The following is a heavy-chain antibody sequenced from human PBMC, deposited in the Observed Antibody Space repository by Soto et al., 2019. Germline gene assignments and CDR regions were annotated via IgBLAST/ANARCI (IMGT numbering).Heavy chain of an antibody. Sequence: QVQLVQSGAEVRKPGSSVKVSCKASGGTFSTYTFSWVRQAPGQGLEWMGGIIPILATPYYAQKFQGRVAVTADESPCTAYMGLNSLRSEESAVCYCARMIRAGFDPWGQGTLVTVSS. CDR3: ARMIRAGFDP. CDR2: IIPILATP. D-gene: IGHD3-16*01. J-gene: IGHJ5*02. CDR1: GGTFSTYT. V-gene: IGHV1-69*16.